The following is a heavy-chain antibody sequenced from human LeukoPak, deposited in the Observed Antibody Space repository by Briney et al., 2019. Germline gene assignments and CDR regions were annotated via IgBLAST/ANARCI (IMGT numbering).Heavy chain of an antibody. CDR1: GGTFSSYA. CDR2: IIPIFGTA. D-gene: IGHD4-11*01. Sequence: SVKVSCKASGGTFSSYAISWVRRAPGQGLERMGRIIPIFGTANYAQKFQGRVTITTDESTSTAYMELSSLRSEDTAVYYCARDLTHDYLRRGHFDYWGQGTLVTVSS. CDR3: ARDLTHDYLRRGHFDY. J-gene: IGHJ4*02. V-gene: IGHV1-69*05.